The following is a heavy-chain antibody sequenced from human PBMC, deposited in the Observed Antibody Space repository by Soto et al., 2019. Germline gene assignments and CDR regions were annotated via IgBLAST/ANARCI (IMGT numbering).Heavy chain of an antibody. Sequence: SETLCLPCTVSGFSVSSGGYYWSWNRQPPGKGLEWIGYIYYSVYYSGSTNYNPSLKTRVTISVDTSKNQFSLKLSSVTAADTAVYYCARGKGHYYDSSGYYYLDNWGQGTLVTVSS. D-gene: IGHD3-22*01. V-gene: IGHV4-61*08. CDR1: GFSVSSGGYY. CDR2: IYYSVYYSGST. CDR3: ARGKGHYYDSSGYYYLDN. J-gene: IGHJ4*02.